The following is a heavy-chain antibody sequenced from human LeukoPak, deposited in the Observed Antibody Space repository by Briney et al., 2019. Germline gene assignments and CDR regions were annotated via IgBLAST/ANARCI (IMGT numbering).Heavy chain of an antibody. CDR2: ISSSSSTI. CDR1: GFTFSDYS. D-gene: IGHD6-13*01. V-gene: IGHV3-48*01. J-gene: IGHJ1*01. CDR3: ARGPNQQLNGAEYFQH. Sequence: GGSLRLSCAASGFTFSDYSMNWVRQAPGKGLEWISYISSSSSTIYYADSVRGRFTISRDNAKKSLYLRMNSLRAEDTAVYYCARGPNQQLNGAEYFQHWGQGTLVTVSS.